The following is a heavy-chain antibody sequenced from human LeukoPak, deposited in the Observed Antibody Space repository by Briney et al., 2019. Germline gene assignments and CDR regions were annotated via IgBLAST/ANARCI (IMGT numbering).Heavy chain of an antibody. Sequence: SVKVSCKASGGTFSSYTISWVRQAPGQGLEWMGRIIPILGIANYAQKFQGRVTITADKSTSTAYMELSSLRSEDTAVYYCARKGDYYDSSGYSVGYGDAFDIWGQGTMVTASS. J-gene: IGHJ3*02. V-gene: IGHV1-69*02. D-gene: IGHD3-22*01. CDR3: ARKGDYYDSSGYSVGYGDAFDI. CDR2: IIPILGIA. CDR1: GGTFSSYT.